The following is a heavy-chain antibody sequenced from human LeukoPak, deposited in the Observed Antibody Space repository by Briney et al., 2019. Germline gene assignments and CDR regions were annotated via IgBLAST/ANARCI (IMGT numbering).Heavy chain of an antibody. V-gene: IGHV5-51*01. CDR3: ARSFGLDV. Sequence: GESLQISCKGSGYSFTTYWIAWVRQMPGKGLEWMGIIYPGDSDIRYSPSLQGQVTISADKSISTAYLQWSALKASDTAMYYCARSFGLDVWGQGTAVTVSS. CDR1: GYSFTTYW. J-gene: IGHJ6*02. CDR2: IYPGDSDI.